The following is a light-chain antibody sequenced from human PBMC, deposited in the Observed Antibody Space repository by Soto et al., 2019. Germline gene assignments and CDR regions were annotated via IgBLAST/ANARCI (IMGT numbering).Light chain of an antibody. CDR2: GAS. V-gene: IGKV3-20*01. CDR3: QQYGSAPYT. J-gene: IGKJ2*01. Sequence: EIVLTQSPGTLSLSPGERATLSCRASQSVSSSYLAWYQQKPGQAPRLLIYGASSRATCIPDRFSGSGSGTEFTLTIRRLEPEDFAVYYCQQYGSAPYTFGQGTKLEIK. CDR1: QSVSSSY.